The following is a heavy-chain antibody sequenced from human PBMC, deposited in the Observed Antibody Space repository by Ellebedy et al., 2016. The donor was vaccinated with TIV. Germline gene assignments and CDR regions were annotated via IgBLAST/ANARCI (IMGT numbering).Heavy chain of an antibody. J-gene: IGHJ5*02. CDR1: GYTFTSYA. CDR3: ARDHPECSGGSCYYGWFDP. V-gene: IGHV1-3*04. CDR2: INTGNGDT. D-gene: IGHD2-15*01. Sequence: AASVKVSCKASGYTFTSYAMHWVRQPPGQRLAWMGWINTGNGDTKYSQKFQGRVTITRDTSANTDYMELSSLGSEDTAVYYCARDHPECSGGSCYYGWFDPWGQGTLVTVSS.